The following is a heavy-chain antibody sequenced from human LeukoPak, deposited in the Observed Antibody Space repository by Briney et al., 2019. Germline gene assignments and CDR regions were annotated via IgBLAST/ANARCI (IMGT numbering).Heavy chain of an antibody. CDR2: ISGNGGNT. D-gene: IGHD2-15*01. CDR3: AKGGSAGGPNWFDP. V-gene: IGHV3-23*01. Sequence: PGGSLRLSCAASGFTFSSYGMSWVRQAPGKGLEWVSAISGNGGNTYYADSVKGRFTISRDNSNNMLWLQMNSLRAEDTAVYYCAKGGSAGGPNWFDPWGQGTLVTVSS. J-gene: IGHJ5*02. CDR1: GFTFSSYG.